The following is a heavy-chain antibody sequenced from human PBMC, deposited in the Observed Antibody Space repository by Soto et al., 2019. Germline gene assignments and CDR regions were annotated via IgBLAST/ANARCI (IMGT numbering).Heavy chain of an antibody. Sequence: HPGGSLRLSCAASGFTVSSNYMSWVRQAPGKGLEWVSVIYSGGSTYYADSVKGRFTISRDNSKNTLYLQMNSLRAEDTAVYYCASLTYYYDSSGYPGAFDIWGQGTMVTVSS. D-gene: IGHD3-22*01. V-gene: IGHV3-53*01. J-gene: IGHJ3*02. CDR3: ASLTYYYDSSGYPGAFDI. CDR1: GFTVSSNY. CDR2: IYSGGST.